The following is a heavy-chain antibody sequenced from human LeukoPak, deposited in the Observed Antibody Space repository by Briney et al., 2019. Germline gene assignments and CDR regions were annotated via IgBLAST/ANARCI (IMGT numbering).Heavy chain of an antibody. D-gene: IGHD2-2*02. J-gene: IGHJ4*02. Sequence: PGGSLRLSCAASGFTFSSYAMSWVRQAPGKGLEWVSAISGSGGSTYYADSVKGRFTISRDNSKNMLYLQVNSLGDEDTAVYYCAKDGGAAVRGSFDYWGQGTLVTVSS. CDR2: ISGSGGST. CDR1: GFTFSSYA. CDR3: AKDGGAAVRGSFDY. V-gene: IGHV3-23*01.